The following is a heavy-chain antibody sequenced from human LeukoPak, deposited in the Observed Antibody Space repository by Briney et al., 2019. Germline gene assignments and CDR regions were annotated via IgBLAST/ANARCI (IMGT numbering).Heavy chain of an antibody. Sequence: ASVKVSCKASGYTFTNYGISWVRQAPGLGLEWMGWISAYNGNTDYAQKLQGRVTMTTDTSTRTAYMELWSLRSDDTAVYYCARDFPHYDFWSGYNYGMDVWGQGTTVTVSS. D-gene: IGHD3-3*01. CDR3: ARDFPHYDFWSGYNYGMDV. J-gene: IGHJ6*02. CDR1: GYTFTNYG. CDR2: ISAYNGNT. V-gene: IGHV1-18*01.